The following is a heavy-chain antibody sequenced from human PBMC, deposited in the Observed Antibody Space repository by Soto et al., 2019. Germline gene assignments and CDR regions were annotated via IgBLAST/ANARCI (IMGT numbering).Heavy chain of an antibody. CDR3: ARGRSYYYGSGSLSKYFDY. CDR1: GGSFSGYY. D-gene: IGHD3-10*01. J-gene: IGHJ4*02. CDR2: INHSGST. V-gene: IGHV4-34*01. Sequence: SETLSLTCAVYGGSFSGYYWSWIRQPPGKGLEWIGEINHSGSTNYNPSLKSRVTISVDTSKNQFSLKLRSVTAADTAVYYCARGRSYYYGSGSLSKYFDYWGQGTQVTVSS.